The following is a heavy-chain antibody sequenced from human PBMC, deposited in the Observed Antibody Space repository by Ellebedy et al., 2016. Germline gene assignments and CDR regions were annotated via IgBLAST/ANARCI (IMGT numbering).Heavy chain of an antibody. D-gene: IGHD1-1*01. CDR3: AKTARRLDL. J-gene: IGHJ5*02. V-gene: IGHV3-11*01. CDR2: ISQSGHDT. CDR1: GFTFSNNG. Sequence: GGSLRLSCAASGFTFSNNGMHWIRQARGKGPEWVSYISQSGHDTAYADSVKGRFTVSRDNAKNSVYLHMSSLTVEDTAVYYCAKTARRLDLWGQGTLVTVSS.